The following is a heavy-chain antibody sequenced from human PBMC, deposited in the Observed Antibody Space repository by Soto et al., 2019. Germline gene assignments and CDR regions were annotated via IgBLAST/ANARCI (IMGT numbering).Heavy chain of an antibody. V-gene: IGHV4-59*08. CDR3: ARRYSSSFDY. D-gene: IGHD6-13*01. CDR2: IYYSGST. CDR1: GGSISSHY. J-gene: IGHJ4*02. Sequence: SETLSLTCTVSGGSISSHYWSWIRQPPGKGLEWIGYIYYSGSTNYNPSLKSRVTISVDTSKNQFSLKLSSVTAADTAVYYCARRYSSSFDYWGQGTLVTVSS.